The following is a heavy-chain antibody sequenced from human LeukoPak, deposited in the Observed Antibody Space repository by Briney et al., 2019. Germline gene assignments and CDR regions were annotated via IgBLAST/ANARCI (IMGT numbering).Heavy chain of an antibody. CDR2: IYTSGST. CDR1: GDSISSSNYY. V-gene: IGHV4-61*02. D-gene: IGHD3-22*01. CDR3: ARGDGYYDSSGYWYYFDY. J-gene: IGHJ4*02. Sequence: SETLSLTCTVSGDSISSSNYYWSWIRQPAGKGLEWIGRIYTSGSTNYNPSLKSRVTISVDTSKNQFSLKLSSVTAADTAVYYCARGDGYYDSSGYWYYFDYWGQGTLVTVSS.